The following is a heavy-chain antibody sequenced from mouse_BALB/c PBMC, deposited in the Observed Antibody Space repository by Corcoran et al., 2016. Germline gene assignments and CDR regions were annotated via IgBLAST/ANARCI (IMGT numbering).Heavy chain of an antibody. CDR3: ARPSITTATGFAY. CDR1: GYSITSGYY. Sequence: DVQLQESGPGLVKPSQSLSLTCSVTGYSITSGYYWNWIRQFPGNKLEWMGYISYDGSNNYNPSLKNRMSITRDTSKNQFFLKLNSVTTEDTATDYCARPSITTATGFAYWDQGTLVTVSA. J-gene: IGHJ3*01. V-gene: IGHV3-6*02. D-gene: IGHD1-2*01. CDR2: ISYDGSN.